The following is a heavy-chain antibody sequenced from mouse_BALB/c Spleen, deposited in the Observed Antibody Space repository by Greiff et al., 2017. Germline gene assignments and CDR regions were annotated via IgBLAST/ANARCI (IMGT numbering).Heavy chain of an antibody. Sequence: VKLMESGAELAKPGASVKMSCKASGYTFTSYWMHWVKQRPGQGLEWIGYINPSTGYTEYNQKFKDKATLTADKSSSTAYMQLSSLTSEDSAVYYCARSGYGNFPWFAYWGQGTLVTVSA. D-gene: IGHD2-1*01. CDR1: GYTFTSYW. J-gene: IGHJ3*01. CDR2: INPSTGYT. CDR3: ARSGYGNFPWFAY. V-gene: IGHV1-7*01.